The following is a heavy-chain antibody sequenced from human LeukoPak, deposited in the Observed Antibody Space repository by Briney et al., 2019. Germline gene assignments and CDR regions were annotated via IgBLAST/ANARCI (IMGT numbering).Heavy chain of an antibody. CDR3: ARDRGMGAPVR. D-gene: IGHD1-26*01. Sequence: PGGSLRLSXAASGFTFSSYSMNWVRQAPGKGLEWVSSISSSSSYIYYADSVKGRFTISRDNAKNSLYLQMNSLRAEDTAVYYCARDRGMGAPVRWGQGTLVTVSS. V-gene: IGHV3-21*01. J-gene: IGHJ4*02. CDR2: ISSSSSYI. CDR1: GFTFSSYS.